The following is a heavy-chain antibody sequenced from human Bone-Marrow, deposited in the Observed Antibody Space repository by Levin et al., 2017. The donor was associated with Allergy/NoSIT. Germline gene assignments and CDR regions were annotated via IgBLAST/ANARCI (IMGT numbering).Heavy chain of an antibody. CDR1: GFTFSTYS. J-gene: IGHJ4*02. D-gene: IGHD2-2*01. Sequence: GESLKISCAASGFTFSTYSMSWVRQAPGKGLEWVSSISSSSNYIYYADSVKGRFTISRDNAKNSLYLQMNSLRAEDTAVYYCARGTCSSTSCVLFDYWGQGTLVTVSS. V-gene: IGHV3-21*01. CDR3: ARGTCSSTSCVLFDY. CDR2: ISSSSNYI.